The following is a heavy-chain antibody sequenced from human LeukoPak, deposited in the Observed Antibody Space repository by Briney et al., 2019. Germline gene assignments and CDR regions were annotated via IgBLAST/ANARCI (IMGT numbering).Heavy chain of an antibody. Sequence: KASETLSLTCTVSGGSISSYYGSWIRQPPGKGLEWIGEINHGGSTKYNPSLKSRVTISVDTSKNQFYLKLSSVTAADTAVYYCARGAAGYIYGFDPWGQGTLVTVSS. D-gene: IGHD5-18*01. CDR3: ARGAAGYIYGFDP. CDR2: INHGGST. CDR1: GGSISSYY. J-gene: IGHJ5*02. V-gene: IGHV4-34*01.